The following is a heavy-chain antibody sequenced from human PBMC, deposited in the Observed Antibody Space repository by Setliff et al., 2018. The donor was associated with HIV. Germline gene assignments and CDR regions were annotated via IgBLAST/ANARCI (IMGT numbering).Heavy chain of an antibody. Sequence: GGSLRLSCAASGFTFSSSWMTWVRQAPGRRLEYVAGMNRDGREKLYADSVKGRFSISRDNAKNSLYLQMNSLRVEDTAVYYCATDCAVVGGTGSLDSWGQGTLVTVSS. CDR2: MNRDGREK. J-gene: IGHJ4*02. CDR3: ATDCAVVGGTGSLDS. CDR1: GFTFSSSW. V-gene: IGHV3-7*05. D-gene: IGHD1-26*01.